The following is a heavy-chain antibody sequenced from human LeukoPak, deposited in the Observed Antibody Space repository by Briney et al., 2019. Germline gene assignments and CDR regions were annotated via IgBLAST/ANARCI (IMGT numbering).Heavy chain of an antibody. CDR1: GFIFNACA. J-gene: IGHJ4*02. V-gene: IGHV3-9*01. CDR3: AKDVVTSSTSGGFDY. CDR2: INWNGDSV. D-gene: IGHD2-2*01. Sequence: GGSLRLSCAASGFIFNACAMHWVRQAPGKGLEWVAGINWNGDSVGYADSLKGRFIISRDNSKNTLYLQMNSLRAEDTAVYYCAKDVVTSSTSGGFDYWGQGTLVTVSS.